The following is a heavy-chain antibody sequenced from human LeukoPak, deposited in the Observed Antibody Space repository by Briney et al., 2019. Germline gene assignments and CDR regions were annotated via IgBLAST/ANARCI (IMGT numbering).Heavy chain of an antibody. CDR2: ISGSGGST. CDR1: GGSSSGYY. V-gene: IGHV3-23*01. J-gene: IGHJ4*02. D-gene: IGHD1-26*01. CDR3: AKDTPQVGATIGRLFDY. Sequence: ETLSLTCAIYGGSSSGYYWSWVRQAPGKGLEWVSAISGSGGSTYYADSVKGRFTISRDNSKNTLYLQMNSLRAEDTAVYYCAKDTPQVGATIGRLFDYWGQGTLVTVSS.